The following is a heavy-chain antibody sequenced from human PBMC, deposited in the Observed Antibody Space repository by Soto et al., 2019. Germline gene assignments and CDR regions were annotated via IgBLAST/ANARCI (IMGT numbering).Heavy chain of an antibody. CDR3: ARGSEYYDFWSGPDYCGMDV. D-gene: IGHD3-3*01. Sequence: GASVKVSCKASGYTFTGYYMHWVRQAPGQGLEWMGWINPNSGGTNYAQKFQGRVTMTRDTPISTAYMELSRLRSDDAAVYYCARGSEYYDFWSGPDYCGMDVWGQGTTVTVSS. CDR1: GYTFTGYY. CDR2: INPNSGGT. V-gene: IGHV1-2*02. J-gene: IGHJ6*02.